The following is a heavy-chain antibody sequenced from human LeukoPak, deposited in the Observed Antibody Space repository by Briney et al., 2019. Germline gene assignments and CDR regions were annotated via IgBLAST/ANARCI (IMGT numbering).Heavy chain of an antibody. J-gene: IGHJ6*02. CDR2: IYYSGST. V-gene: IGHV4-31*03. CDR3: ARLFSRGWEYHFGLDV. CDR1: GGSISSGGYY. Sequence: SETLSLTCTVSGGSISSGGYYWSWIRQHPGKGLEWIGYIYYSGSTYYSSSLKSRVTLSVDTSKNQFSLKMSSVTAADTAVFYCARLFSRGWEYHFGLDVWGQGTTVTVS. D-gene: IGHD6-19*01.